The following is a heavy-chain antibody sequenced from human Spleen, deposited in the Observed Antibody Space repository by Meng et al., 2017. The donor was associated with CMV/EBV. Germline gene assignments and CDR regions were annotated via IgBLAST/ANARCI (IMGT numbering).Heavy chain of an antibody. CDR2: IYSGGDT. Sequence: GGSLRLSCTASGFTVSYNYMTWVRQAPGKGLEWVSVIYSGGDTYCADSVKDRFTISGDSSKNTVLLQMNSLRPEDTGIYYCVRDSSGYFGPGDYWGQGTLVTVSS. CDR3: VRDSSGYFGPGDY. D-gene: IGHD3-22*01. V-gene: IGHV3-66*02. J-gene: IGHJ4*02. CDR1: GFTVSYNY.